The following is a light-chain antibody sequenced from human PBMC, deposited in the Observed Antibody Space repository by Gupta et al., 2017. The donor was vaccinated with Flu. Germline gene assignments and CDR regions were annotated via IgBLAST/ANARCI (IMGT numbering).Light chain of an antibody. CDR1: QSVGSSY. Sequence: SPGERATLSCRASQSVGSSYLAWYQQKPGQAPRLLIYGASSRATGIPDRFSGSGSGTDFTLTISRLEPEDFAVYYCQQYGSSSYTFGQGTKLEIK. V-gene: IGKV3-20*01. J-gene: IGKJ2*01. CDR3: QQYGSSSYT. CDR2: GAS.